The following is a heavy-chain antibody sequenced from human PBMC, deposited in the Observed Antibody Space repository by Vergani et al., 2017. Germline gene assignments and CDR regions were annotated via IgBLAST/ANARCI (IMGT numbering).Heavy chain of an antibody. J-gene: IGHJ5*02. CDR1: GVSISSGGYS. CDR2: IYHSGST. Sequence: QLQLQESGSGLVKPSQTLSLTCAVSGVSISSGGYSWSWIRQPPGKGLEWIGYIYHSGSTYYNPSLKSRVTISVDTSKNQFSLKLSSVTAADTAVYYCARETGPRPVDPWGQGTLVTVSS. V-gene: IGHV4-30-2*05. D-gene: IGHD1-7*01. CDR3: ARETGPRPVDP.